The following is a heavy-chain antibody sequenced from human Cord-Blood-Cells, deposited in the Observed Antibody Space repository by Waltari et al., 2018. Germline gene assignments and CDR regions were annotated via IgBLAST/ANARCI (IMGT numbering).Heavy chain of an antibody. CDR2: IGWNSGSI. V-gene: IGHV3-9*01. CDR1: GFTFDDYA. J-gene: IGHJ4*02. D-gene: IGHD2-8*01. CDR3: AKDIGGDIGLMVYAY. Sequence: EVQLVESGGGLVQPGRSLRLSCAASGFTFDDYAMHWVRQAPGKGLEGVSGIGWNSGSICYAYSVKGRFTISRDNAKNSLYLQMNSLRAEDTALYYCAKDIGGDIGLMVYAYWGQGTLVTVSS.